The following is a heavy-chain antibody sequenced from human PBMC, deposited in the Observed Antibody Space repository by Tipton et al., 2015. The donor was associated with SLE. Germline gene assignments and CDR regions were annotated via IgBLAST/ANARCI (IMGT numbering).Heavy chain of an antibody. V-gene: IGHV4-34*01. CDR1: GGSFSGYY. CDR2: INHSGST. Sequence: TLSLTCAVYGGSFSGYYWSWIRQPPGKGLEWIGEINHSGSTNCNPSLKSRVTISVDTSKNQFSLKLSSVTAADTAVYYCARGPLRVSIAADLDYWGQGTLVTVSS. CDR3: ARGPLRVSIAADLDY. D-gene: IGHD6-13*01. J-gene: IGHJ4*02.